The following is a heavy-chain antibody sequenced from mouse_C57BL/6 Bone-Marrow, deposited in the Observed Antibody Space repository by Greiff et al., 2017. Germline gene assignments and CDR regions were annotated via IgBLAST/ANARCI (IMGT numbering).Heavy chain of an antibody. D-gene: IGHD2-4*01. Sequence: QVQLQQPGAELVKPGASVKLSCKASGYTFTNYWMHWVKQRPGQGLEWIGMMHPNGGSPDYNEKFKSEATLRVDKSSRTAYMELSSLTSEDSAVYYVARSYDYDDYTMDYWGQGTSVTVSS. CDR3: ARSYDYDDYTMDY. J-gene: IGHJ4*01. V-gene: IGHV1-64*01. CDR2: MHPNGGSP. CDR1: GYTFTNYW.